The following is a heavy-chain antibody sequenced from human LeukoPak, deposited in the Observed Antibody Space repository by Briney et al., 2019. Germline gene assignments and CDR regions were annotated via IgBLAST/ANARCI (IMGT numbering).Heavy chain of an antibody. CDR2: ISSGSSFI. J-gene: IGHJ3*02. V-gene: IGHV3-21*01. D-gene: IGHD6-13*01. CDR1: GFTFSSYS. Sequence: GGSLRLSCAASGFTFSSYSINWVRQAPGKGLEWVSSISSGSSFISYADSVKGRFTISRDNAKKSLLLQMNTLRAEDTAVYYCARDLGSIATAGTETFDIWGQGTMVTVSS. CDR3: ARDLGSIATAGTETFDI.